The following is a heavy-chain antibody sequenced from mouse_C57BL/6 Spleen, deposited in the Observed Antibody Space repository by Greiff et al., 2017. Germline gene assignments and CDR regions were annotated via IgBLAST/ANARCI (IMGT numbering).Heavy chain of an antibody. CDR3: ARGAITTVVEDAMDY. D-gene: IGHD1-1*01. J-gene: IGHJ4*01. Sequence: QVQLQQSGAELVRPGTSVKVSCKASGYAFTNYLIGWVKPRPGQGLEWIGVINPGSGGTNYNEKFKGKATLTADKSSSTAYMQLSSLTSEDSAVYFCARGAITTVVEDAMDYWGQGTSVTVSS. CDR2: INPGSGGT. CDR1: GYAFTNYL. V-gene: IGHV1-54*01.